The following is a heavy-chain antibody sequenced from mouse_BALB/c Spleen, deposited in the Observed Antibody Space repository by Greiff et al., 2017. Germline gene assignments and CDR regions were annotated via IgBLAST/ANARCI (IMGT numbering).Heavy chain of an antibody. Sequence: VKLMESGPGLVAPSQSLSITCTVSGFSLTSYGVHWVRQPPGKGLEWLGVIWAGGSTNYNSALMSRLSISKDNSKSQVFSKMNSLQTDDTAMYYCARVKTARATGAMDYWGQGTSVTVSS. D-gene: IGHD3-1*01. CDR1: GFSLTSYG. CDR2: IWAGGST. V-gene: IGHV2-9*02. J-gene: IGHJ4*01. CDR3: ARVKTARATGAMDY.